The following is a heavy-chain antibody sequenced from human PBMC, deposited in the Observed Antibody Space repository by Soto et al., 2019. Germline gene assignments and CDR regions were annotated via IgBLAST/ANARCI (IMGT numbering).Heavy chain of an antibody. CDR2: IRSKAYGGTT. V-gene: IGHV3-49*04. Sequence: GGSLRLSCTASGFTFGDYAMSWVRQAPGKGLEWVGFIRSKAYGGTTEYAASVKGRFTISRDDSKSIAYLQMNSLKTEDTAVYYCTRDPGQHGSGSYYNAFDIWGQGTMVTVSS. D-gene: IGHD3-10*01. CDR1: GFTFGDYA. J-gene: IGHJ3*02. CDR3: TRDPGQHGSGSYYNAFDI.